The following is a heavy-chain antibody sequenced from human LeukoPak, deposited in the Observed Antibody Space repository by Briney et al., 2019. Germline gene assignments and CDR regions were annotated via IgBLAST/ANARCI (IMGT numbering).Heavy chain of an antibody. CDR3: AKGLDIVVPYYAMDV. CDR1: GFTFSSYA. CDR2: ISGSGGST. V-gene: IGHV3-23*01. Sequence: GGSMRLSCAASGFTFSSYAMSWVRQAPGKGLEWVSAISGSGGSTYYADSVKGRFTISRDNSKNTLYLQMNSLRAEDTAVYYCAKGLDIVVPYYAMDVWGQGTTVTVSS. J-gene: IGHJ6*02. D-gene: IGHD2-2*01.